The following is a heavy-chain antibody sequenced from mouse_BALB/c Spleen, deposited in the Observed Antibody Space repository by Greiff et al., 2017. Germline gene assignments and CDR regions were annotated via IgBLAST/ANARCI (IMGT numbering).Heavy chain of an antibody. Sequence: EVQRVESGGGLVKPGGSLKLSCAASGFTFSSYTMSWVRQTPEKRLEWVATISSGGSYTYYPDSVKGRFTISRDNAKNTLYLQMSSLKSEDTAMYYCTREVGNYYAMDYWGQGTSVTVSS. J-gene: IGHJ4*01. CDR2: ISSGGSYT. V-gene: IGHV5-6-4*01. CDR3: TREVGNYYAMDY. CDR1: GFTFSSYT. D-gene: IGHD2-1*01.